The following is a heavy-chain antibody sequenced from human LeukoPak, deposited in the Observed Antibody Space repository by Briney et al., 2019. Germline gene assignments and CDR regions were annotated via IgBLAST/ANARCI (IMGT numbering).Heavy chain of an antibody. J-gene: IGHJ4*02. CDR3: GRLTASGSTASGLNYFDS. V-gene: IGHV3-7*01. CDR1: GFTFTTYW. Sequence: PGGSLRLSRAASGFTFTTYWMSWVRQATGKGLEWVANIKRDGSEQFYVDSVKGRFTISRDNAKNSLYLQLNSLRAEDTAVYYCGRLTASGSTASGLNYFDSWGQGTLVTVSS. D-gene: IGHD1-7*01. CDR2: IKRDGSEQ.